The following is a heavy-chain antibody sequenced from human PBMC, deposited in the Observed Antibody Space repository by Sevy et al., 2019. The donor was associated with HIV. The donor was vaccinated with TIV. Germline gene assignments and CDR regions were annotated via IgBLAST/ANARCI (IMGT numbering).Heavy chain of an antibody. Sequence: ASVKVSCKASGYTFTSYDINWVRQATGQGLEWMGWMKPNSGNTGYAQKFQGRVTMTRNTSISTAYMVVNSLRSEDTAVYYCAGEAGYDILTGYQGVMDVWGQGTTVTVSS. CDR2: MKPNSGNT. D-gene: IGHD3-9*01. CDR1: GYTFTSYD. V-gene: IGHV1-8*01. J-gene: IGHJ6*02. CDR3: AGEAGYDILTGYQGVMDV.